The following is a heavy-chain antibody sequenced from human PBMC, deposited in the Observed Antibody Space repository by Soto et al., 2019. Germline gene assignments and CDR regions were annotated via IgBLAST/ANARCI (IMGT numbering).Heavy chain of an antibody. D-gene: IGHD1-7*01. CDR2: INHRGSS. V-gene: IGHV4-34*01. CDR3: ARSDNRNSLYGVDV. CDR1: GGSLSGYY. J-gene: IGHJ6*02. Sequence: QVQLQQWGAGLLKPSETLSLTCAVNGGSLSGYYWSCIRQSPGKGLEWIGEINHRGSSDYNPSLKSRVTISIDASKNHVTLELTSVTAADTAVYYCARSDNRNSLYGVDVWGQGTAVTVSS.